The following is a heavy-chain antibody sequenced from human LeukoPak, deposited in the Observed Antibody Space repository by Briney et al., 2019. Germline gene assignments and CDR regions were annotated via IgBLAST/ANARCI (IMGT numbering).Heavy chain of an antibody. J-gene: IGHJ4*02. Sequence: SETLSLTCAVYGGSFSGYYWSWIRQPPGKGLEWIGEINHSRGTNYNPSLKSRVTISVDTSKNQFSLKLSSVTAADTAVYYCARRRRGATAPFDYWGQGTLVTVSS. CDR2: INHSRGT. CDR1: GGSFSGYY. V-gene: IGHV4-34*01. D-gene: IGHD1-26*01. CDR3: ARRRRGATAPFDY.